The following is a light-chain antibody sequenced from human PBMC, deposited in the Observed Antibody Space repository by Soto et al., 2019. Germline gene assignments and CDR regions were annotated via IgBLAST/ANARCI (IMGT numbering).Light chain of an antibody. J-gene: IGKJ4*01. CDR2: AAS. CDR3: QQLSTYPST. V-gene: IGKV1-9*01. CDR1: QGIGSY. Sequence: IQLTQSPSSLSASVVERVTITCRASQGIGSYLAWYQQKPGEAPNLLIFAASTLQSGVPSRFSGSGSGTDFTLTISSLQAEDFATYYCQQLSTYPSTFGGGTKVDI.